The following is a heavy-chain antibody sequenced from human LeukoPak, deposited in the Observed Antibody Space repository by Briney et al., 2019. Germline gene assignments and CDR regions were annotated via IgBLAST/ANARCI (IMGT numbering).Heavy chain of an antibody. CDR1: GGSISSSSYY. J-gene: IGHJ4*02. V-gene: IGHV4-39*01. Sequence: SETLSLTCTVSGGSISSSSYYWGWIRQPPGKGLEWIGSIYYSGSTYYNPSLKSRVTISVDTSKNQFSLKLSSVTAADTAVYYCTRRGIAVAGALDYWGQGTLVTVSS. D-gene: IGHD6-19*01. CDR2: IYYSGST. CDR3: TRRGIAVAGALDY.